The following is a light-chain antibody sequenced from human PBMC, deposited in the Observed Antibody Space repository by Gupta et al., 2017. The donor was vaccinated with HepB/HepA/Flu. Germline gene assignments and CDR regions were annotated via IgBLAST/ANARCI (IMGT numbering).Light chain of an antibody. V-gene: IGKV2-24*01. Sequence: DIVMTQTPLSSPVTLGQPASISCRSSQSLVNRNGNTYLSWLQQRPGQPPRVLIYKISNRFSGVPDRFSSSGAGTDFTLTISRVEVEDVGVYYCMQTTQFPWTFGPGTKVEIK. J-gene: IGKJ1*01. CDR1: QSLVNRNGNTY. CDR2: KIS. CDR3: MQTTQFPWT.